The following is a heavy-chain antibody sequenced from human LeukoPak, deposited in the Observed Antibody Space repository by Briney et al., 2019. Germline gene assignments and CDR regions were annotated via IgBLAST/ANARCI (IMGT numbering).Heavy chain of an antibody. J-gene: IGHJ4*02. CDR1: GFTFSSYG. V-gene: IGHV3-30*02. Sequence: GGSLRLSCAASGFTFSSYGMHWVRQAPGKGLEWVAFIRYYGNNKYYADSVKGRFTISRDNSKNTLYLQMNSLRAEDTAVYYCAKLISPYDYWGQGTLVLVSS. CDR2: IRYYGNNK. CDR3: AKLISPYDY.